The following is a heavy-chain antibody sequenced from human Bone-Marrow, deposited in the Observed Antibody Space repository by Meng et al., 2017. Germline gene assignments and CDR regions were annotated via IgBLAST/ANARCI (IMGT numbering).Heavy chain of an antibody. CDR3: ARVAAVAGMWFDP. D-gene: IGHD6-19*01. CDR1: GGSISSYY. V-gene: IGHV4-59*12. CDR2: IYYSGST. Sequence: SETLSLTCTVSGGSISSYYWSWIRQPPGKGLEWIGYIYYSGSTNYNPSLKSRVTISVDTSKNQFSLKLSSVTAADTAVYYCARVAAVAGMWFDPWGQGTQVTGAS. J-gene: IGHJ5*02.